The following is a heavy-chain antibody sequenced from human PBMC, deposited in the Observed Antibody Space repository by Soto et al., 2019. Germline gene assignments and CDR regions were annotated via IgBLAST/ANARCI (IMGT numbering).Heavy chain of an antibody. CDR3: ARGGRERPKQLVGVGEFDY. J-gene: IGHJ4*02. D-gene: IGHD6-6*01. CDR1: GYTFTGYY. Sequence: QVQLVQSGAEVKKPGASVKVSCKASGYTFTGYYMHWVRQAPGQGLEWMGWINPNSGGTNYAQTLQGWGTMTRDTSISTAYMELSRLRSDDTAVYYCARGGRERPKQLVGVGEFDYWGQGTLVTVSS. V-gene: IGHV1-2*04. CDR2: INPNSGGT.